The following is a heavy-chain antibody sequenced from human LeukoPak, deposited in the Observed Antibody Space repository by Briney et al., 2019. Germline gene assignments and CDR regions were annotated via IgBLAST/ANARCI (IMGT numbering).Heavy chain of an antibody. D-gene: IGHD3-3*01. J-gene: IGHJ6*02. V-gene: IGHV1-69*04. Sequence: GASVKVSCKASGGTFSSYAISWARQAPGQGLEWMGRIIPILGIANYAQKFQGRVTITADKSTSTAYMELSSLRSEDTAVYYCARGGYDFWSGYYYYGMDVWGQGTTVTVSS. CDR1: GGTFSSYA. CDR2: IIPILGIA. CDR3: ARGGYDFWSGYYYYGMDV.